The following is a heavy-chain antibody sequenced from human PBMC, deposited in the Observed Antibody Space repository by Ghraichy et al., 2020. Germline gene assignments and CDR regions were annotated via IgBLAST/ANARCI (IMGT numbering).Heavy chain of an antibody. V-gene: IGHV3-74*01. CDR1: GFTFSSYW. CDR2: INSDGSST. CDR3: AFGKWLPDYYYYYMDV. J-gene: IGHJ6*03. D-gene: IGHD3-22*01. Sequence: GGSLRLSCAASGFTFSSYWMHWVRQAPGKGLVWVSRINSDGSSTSYADSVKGRFTISRDNAKNTLYLQMNSLRAEDTAVYYCAFGKWLPDYYYYYMDVWGKGTTVTVSS.